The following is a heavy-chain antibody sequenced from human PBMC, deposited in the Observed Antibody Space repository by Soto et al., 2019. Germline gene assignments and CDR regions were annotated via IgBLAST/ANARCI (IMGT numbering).Heavy chain of an antibody. CDR3: ARDWGSSGWYNWFDS. J-gene: IGHJ5*01. V-gene: IGHV3-30*03. CDR2: LSHDGTVT. D-gene: IGHD6-19*01. CDR1: GFNFHTYG. Sequence: QVQLVESGGRVVQPGRSLRLSCGASGFNFHTYGMHWVRQAPGKGLEWVAMLSHDGTVTYYGDSVRGRFTVSRDESKNTLYLQMNSLRPEDTAMYYCARDWGSSGWYNWFDSWGQGTRVTVSS.